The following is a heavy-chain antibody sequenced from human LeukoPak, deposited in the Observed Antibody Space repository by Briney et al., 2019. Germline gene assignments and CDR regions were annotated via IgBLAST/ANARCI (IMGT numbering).Heavy chain of an antibody. V-gene: IGHV3-23*01. J-gene: IGHJ4*02. CDR1: GFTFSNYA. Sequence: WESLRLSCVASGFTFSNYAMSWVRQAPGKRLEWVSAITGRGGSTYYADSVKGRFTISRDNSRNTLFLQMNSLRAEDTAIYCCAKWGDFDILTGYYVSDFWGQGTLVTVSS. CDR2: ITGRGGST. CDR3: AKWGDFDILTGYYVSDF. D-gene: IGHD3-9*01.